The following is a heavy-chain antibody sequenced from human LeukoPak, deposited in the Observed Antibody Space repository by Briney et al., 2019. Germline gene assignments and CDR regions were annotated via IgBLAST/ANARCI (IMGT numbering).Heavy chain of an antibody. V-gene: IGHV1-69*04. D-gene: IGHD5-12*01. CDR2: VVPMFGIR. J-gene: IGHJ4*02. CDR1: GGTFNNYA. CDR3: ATEPSSSYRFDHLDF. Sequence: GASVNVSCKTSGGTFNNYAISWVRQAPGQGLEWMGRVVPMFGIRNYPQTFRGRVNITADKATNTAYMELRSLRAEDTAIYYCATEPSSSYRFDHLDFWGLGTPVTVSS.